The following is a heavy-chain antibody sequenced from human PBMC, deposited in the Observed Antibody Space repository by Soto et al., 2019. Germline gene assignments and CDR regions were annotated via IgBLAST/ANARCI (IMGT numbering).Heavy chain of an antibody. J-gene: IGHJ6*04. V-gene: IGHV4-31*03. CDR3: ARDRPAFKSFGSGMDV. D-gene: IGHD3-16*01. CDR1: GGAINNRDYY. Sequence: QVQLQESGPGLVKPSQTLSLTCSVSGGAINNRDYYWSWIRQHPGKGLEGIGNIFYSGSTDYNPSLKGRLTISIDTSKNEFSLKLTSVTAADTAVYYCARDRPAFKSFGSGMDVWGKGTTVTVAS. CDR2: IFYSGST.